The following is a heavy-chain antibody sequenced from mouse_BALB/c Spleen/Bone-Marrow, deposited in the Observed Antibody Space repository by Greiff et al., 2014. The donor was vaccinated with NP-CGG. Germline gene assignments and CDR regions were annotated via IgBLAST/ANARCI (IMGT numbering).Heavy chain of an antibody. CDR3: ARDSGVQGYAMDY. Sequence: EVMLVESGGGLVKPGGSLKLSCAASGFTFSDFYMYWVRQTPEKRLEWVATISYGGSYVYYPDSVKGRFTISRDDAKNNLYLQMSSLKSEDTAMYYCARDSGVQGYAMDYWGQGTSVTVSS. J-gene: IGHJ4*01. V-gene: IGHV5-4*02. CDR2: ISYGGSYV. D-gene: IGHD1-3*01. CDR1: GFTFSDFY.